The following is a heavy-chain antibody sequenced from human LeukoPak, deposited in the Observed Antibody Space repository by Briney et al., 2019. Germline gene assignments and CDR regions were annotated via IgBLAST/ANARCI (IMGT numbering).Heavy chain of an antibody. CDR3: AKKDGDF. CDR2: IYYSGST. V-gene: IGHV4-39*07. CDR1: GGSISSSSYY. Sequence: PSETLSLTCTVSGGSISSSSYYWGWIRQPPGKGLEWIGSIYYSGSTYYNPSLKSRVTISVDTSKNQFSLELTSLTAADTAVYYCAKKDGDFWGQGTLVSVSS. J-gene: IGHJ4*02.